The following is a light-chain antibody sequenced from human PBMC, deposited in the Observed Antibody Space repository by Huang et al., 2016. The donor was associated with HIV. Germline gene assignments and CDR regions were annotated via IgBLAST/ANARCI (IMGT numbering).Light chain of an antibody. CDR3: QRYGSSPPYT. CDR1: QSLCSSA. Sequence: EVVLTQSPDTLSLSPGARATLSCRASQSLCSSALAWYKQKPGQAPRLLIYATSTRPTVIPDRFSGSGSGTDFSLTVTRLEPEDFAVYYCQRYGSSPPYTFGQGTKLEI. CDR2: ATS. J-gene: IGKJ2*01. V-gene: IGKV3-20*01.